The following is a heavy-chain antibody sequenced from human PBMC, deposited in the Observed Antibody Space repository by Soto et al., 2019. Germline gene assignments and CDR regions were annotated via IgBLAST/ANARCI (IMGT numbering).Heavy chain of an antibody. D-gene: IGHD3-16*01. CDR3: VRWTREAGDY. Sequence: EVQLVESGGGLVRPGGSLRLSCAGSGFTFSDHYIDWVRQAPGKGLEWVGRSRNKAQNYITEYAASVQGRFTISRDDSKTSCFLQMRSLKRKEPPLYDLVRWTREAGDYWGKGTLVTVS. CDR1: GFTFSDHY. J-gene: IGHJ4*02. CDR2: SRNKAQNYIT. V-gene: IGHV3-72*01.